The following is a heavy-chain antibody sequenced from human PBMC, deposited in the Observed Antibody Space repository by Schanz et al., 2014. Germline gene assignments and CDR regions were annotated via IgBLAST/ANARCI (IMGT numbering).Heavy chain of an antibody. J-gene: IGHJ6*02. Sequence: VQLLQFGGGVVQPGRSLRLSCAASGFTFSSYAMHWVRQAPGKGLEWVSAISGSGGSTYYADSVKGRFTISRDNSKNTLYLQMNSLRAEDTAVFYCAKGMGYCSGGTCYDYYYYGLDVWGQGTTVTVSS. V-gene: IGHV3-23*01. CDR3: AKGMGYCSGGTCYDYYYYGLDV. D-gene: IGHD2-15*01. CDR2: ISGSGGST. CDR1: GFTFSSYA.